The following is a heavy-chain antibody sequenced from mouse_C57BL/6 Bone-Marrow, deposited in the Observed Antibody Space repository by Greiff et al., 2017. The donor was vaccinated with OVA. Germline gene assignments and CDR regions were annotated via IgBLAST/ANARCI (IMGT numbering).Heavy chain of an antibody. CDR1: GFTFSDYY. D-gene: IGHD2-5*01. CDR3: ARIGPYYSNYGAMDY. CDR2: ISNGGGST. V-gene: IGHV5-12*01. Sequence: DVKLVESGGGLVQPGGSLKLSCAASGFTFSDYYMYWVRQTPEKRLEWVAYISNGGGSTYYPDTVKGRFTISRDNAKNTLYLQMSRLKSEDTAMYYCARIGPYYSNYGAMDYWGQGTSVTVSS. J-gene: IGHJ4*01.